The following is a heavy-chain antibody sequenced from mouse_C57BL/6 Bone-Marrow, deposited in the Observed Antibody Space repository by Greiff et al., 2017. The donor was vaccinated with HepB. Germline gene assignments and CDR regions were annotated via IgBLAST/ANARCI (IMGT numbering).Heavy chain of an antibody. CDR2: IDPEDGDT. Sequence: EVQLQQSGAELVRPGASVKLSCTASGFNIKDYYMHWVKQRPEQGLEWIGRIDPEDGDTEYAPKFQGKATMTADPSSNTAYLQLSSLTSEDTAVYYCTSPYYYGSSLYWGQGTLVTVSA. D-gene: IGHD1-1*01. V-gene: IGHV14-1*01. CDR1: GFNIKDYY. CDR3: TSPYYYGSSLY. J-gene: IGHJ3*01.